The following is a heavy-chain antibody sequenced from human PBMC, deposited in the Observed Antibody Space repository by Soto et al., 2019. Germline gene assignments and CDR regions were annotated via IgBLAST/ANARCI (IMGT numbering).Heavy chain of an antibody. D-gene: IGHD2-15*01. CDR2: IIPIFGTA. Sequence: QVPLVQSGAEVKKPGSSVKVSCKASGGTFSSYAISWVRQAPGQGLEWMGGIIPIFGTANYAQKFQGRVTITADESTSTAYMELSSLRSEDTAVYYCARDPKGEMATPYYYYGMDVWGQGTTVTVSS. V-gene: IGHV1-69*01. J-gene: IGHJ6*02. CDR1: GGTFSSYA. CDR3: ARDPKGEMATPYYYYGMDV.